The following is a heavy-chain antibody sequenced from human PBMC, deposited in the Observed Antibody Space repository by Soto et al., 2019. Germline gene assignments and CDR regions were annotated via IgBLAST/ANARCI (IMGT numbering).Heavy chain of an antibody. Sequence: ASVKVSFKASGYTFTSYAMHWVRQAPGQRLEWMGWINAGNGNTKYSQKFQGRVTITRDTSASTAYMELSSLRSEDTAVYYCARAPPTDGGYYYGMDVWGQGTTVTVSS. J-gene: IGHJ6*02. D-gene: IGHD1-26*01. CDR2: INAGNGNT. CDR1: GYTFTSYA. CDR3: ARAPPTDGGYYYGMDV. V-gene: IGHV1-3*01.